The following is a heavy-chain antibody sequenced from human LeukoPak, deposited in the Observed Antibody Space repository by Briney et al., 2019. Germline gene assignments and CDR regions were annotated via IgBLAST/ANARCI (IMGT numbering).Heavy chain of an antibody. Sequence: SVKVSCKASGYTFTSYGISWVRQAPGQGLEWMGGIIPIFGTANYAQKFQGRVTITTDESTSTAYMELSSLRSEDTAVYYCARQPMTTVVPRAFDIWGQGTMVTVSS. CDR3: ARQPMTTVVPRAFDI. D-gene: IGHD4-23*01. V-gene: IGHV1-69*05. J-gene: IGHJ3*02. CDR1: GYTFTSYG. CDR2: IIPIFGTA.